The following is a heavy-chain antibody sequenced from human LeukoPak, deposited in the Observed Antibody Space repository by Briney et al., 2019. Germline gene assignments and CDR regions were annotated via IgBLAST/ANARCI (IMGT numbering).Heavy chain of an antibody. J-gene: IGHJ4*02. CDR2: IYSGGST. V-gene: IGHV3-53*01. Sequence: PGGSLRLSCAASGFTVSSNYMSWVRQAPGKGLEWVSVIYSGGSTYYADSVKGRFTISRDNSKNTLYLQMNSLRAEDTAVYYCARGTNGLRLLQVDYWGQGTLVTVSS. D-gene: IGHD2-8*01. CDR1: GFTVSSNY. CDR3: ARGTNGLRLLQVDY.